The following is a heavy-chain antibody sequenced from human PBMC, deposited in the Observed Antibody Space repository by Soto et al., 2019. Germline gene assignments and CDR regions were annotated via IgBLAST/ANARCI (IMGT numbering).Heavy chain of an antibody. V-gene: IGHV4-39*01. J-gene: IGHJ4*02. D-gene: IGHD3-3*02. CDR1: GGSISSSSYY. CDR2: MFYGVST. Sequence: SETLSLTCTVSGGSISSSSYYWGWIRQPPGKGLEWIGSMFYGVSTYYNPSLKSRVTVSVDTSKNQFSLNLRSVTAADTAVYYCARLPSRHLVDYWGQGTQVTVSS. CDR3: ARLPSRHLVDY.